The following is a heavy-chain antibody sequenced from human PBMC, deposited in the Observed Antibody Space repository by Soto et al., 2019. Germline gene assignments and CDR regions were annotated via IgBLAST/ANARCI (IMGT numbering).Heavy chain of an antibody. V-gene: IGHV1-69*06. CDR3: AGHIVLMVYAQRNYYYGMDV. D-gene: IGHD2-8*01. CDR2: IIPIFGTA. Sequence: SVKVSCKASGGTFSSYAISWVRQAPGQGLEWMGGIIPIFGTANYAQKFQGRVTITADKSTSTAYMELSSLRSEDTAVYYCAGHIVLMVYAQRNYYYGMDVWGQGTTVTVPS. CDR1: GGTFSSYA. J-gene: IGHJ6*02.